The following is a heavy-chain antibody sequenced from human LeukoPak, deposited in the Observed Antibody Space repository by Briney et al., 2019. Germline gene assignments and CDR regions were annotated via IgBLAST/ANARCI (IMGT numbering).Heavy chain of an antibody. Sequence: ASVKVSCKASGYTFTSYYMHWVRQAPGQGLEWMGIINPSGGSTSYAQKFQGRVTMTRDTSTSTVYMELSSLRSEDTAVYYCARDLSVAMIGRRNHDYFDYWGQGTLVTVPS. CDR2: INPSGGST. D-gene: IGHD1-14*01. CDR1: GYTFTSYY. CDR3: ARDLSVAMIGRRNHDYFDY. J-gene: IGHJ4*02. V-gene: IGHV1-46*01.